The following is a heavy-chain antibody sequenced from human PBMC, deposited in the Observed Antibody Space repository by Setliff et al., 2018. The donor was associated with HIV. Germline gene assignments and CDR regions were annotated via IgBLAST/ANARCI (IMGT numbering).Heavy chain of an antibody. Sequence: PSETLSLTCTVSGGSISSYSWSWIRQPPGKGLEWIGYIYTSGSTNYNPSLKRRVTISVDTSENQFSLKLTSVTAADTAMYFCARDATSEGYMDVWGKGTTVTVSS. CDR1: GGSISSYS. J-gene: IGHJ6*03. V-gene: IGHV4-4*08. CDR2: IYTSGST. CDR3: ARDATSEGYMDV.